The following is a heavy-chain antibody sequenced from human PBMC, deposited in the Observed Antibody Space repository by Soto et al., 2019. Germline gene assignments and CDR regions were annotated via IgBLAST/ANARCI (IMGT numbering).Heavy chain of an antibody. D-gene: IGHD3-22*01. J-gene: IGHJ4*02. CDR1: GYTFTNYG. CDR3: ARVPTDSSGYYKYYFDY. V-gene: IGHV1-18*04. Sequence: QVQLMQSEAEVKKPGASVKVSCKASGYTFTNYGVIWLRQAPGQGLEWMGWINPYNGNTNYAQKVRGGATMTTDTSTRTAYMELRSLRADDTPGYYCARVPTDSSGYYKYYFDYWGQGTLVTVSS. CDR2: INPYNGNT.